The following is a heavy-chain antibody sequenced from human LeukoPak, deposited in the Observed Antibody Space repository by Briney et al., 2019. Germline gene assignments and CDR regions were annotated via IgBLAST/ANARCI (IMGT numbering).Heavy chain of an antibody. V-gene: IGHV4-34*01. D-gene: IGHD3-16*02. Sequence: SSETLSLTCAVYGGSFSGYYWSWIRQPPGKGLEWIGEINHSGSTNYNPSLKSRVTISVDTSKNQFSLKLSSVTAADTAVYYCACLYDYVWGSYRAPQADYWGQGTLVTVSS. CDR3: ACLYDYVWGSYRAPQADY. CDR2: INHSGST. J-gene: IGHJ4*02. CDR1: GGSFSGYY.